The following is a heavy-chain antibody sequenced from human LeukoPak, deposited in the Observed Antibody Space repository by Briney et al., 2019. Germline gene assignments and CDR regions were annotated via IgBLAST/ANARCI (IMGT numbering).Heavy chain of an antibody. CDR1: GFTFSSYW. D-gene: IGHD2-21*02. CDR3: AKDMVVTAPFDY. J-gene: IGHJ4*02. Sequence: GGSLRLSCAASGFTFSSYWMRWVRQAPGKGLEWVANIKQDGSEIYYADSVKGRFTISRDNAKNSLYLQMNSLRAEDTAVYYCAKDMVVTAPFDYWGQGTLVTVSS. V-gene: IGHV3-7*03. CDR2: IKQDGSEI.